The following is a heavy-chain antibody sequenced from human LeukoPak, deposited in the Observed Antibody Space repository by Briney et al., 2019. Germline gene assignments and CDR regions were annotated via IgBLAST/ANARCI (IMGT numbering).Heavy chain of an antibody. CDR3: ARDDYGGRGEFDY. CDR1: GFTFSSYG. J-gene: IGHJ4*02. Sequence: PGGSLRLSCAASGFTFSSYGMHWVRQAPGKGLVWVSRINSDGSTTSYADSVKGRFTISRDDAKNTLYLQMNSLRAEDTAVYYCARDDYGGRGEFDYWGQGTLVTVSS. D-gene: IGHD4-23*01. V-gene: IGHV3-74*01. CDR2: INSDGSTT.